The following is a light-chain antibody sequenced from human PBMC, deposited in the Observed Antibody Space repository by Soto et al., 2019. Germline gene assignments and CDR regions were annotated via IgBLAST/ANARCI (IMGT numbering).Light chain of an antibody. J-gene: IGLJ2*01. CDR3: CSYAGDYTLV. CDR2: DVG. Sequence: QSALTQPRSMSGSPGQSVTISCSGTGSGIGSYDYVAWYQQHPDKAPKLIIYDVGERPSGVPDRFSGSRSGSTASLTISGLQADDEADYYCCSYAGDYTLVFGGGTQLTVL. CDR1: GSGIGSYDY. V-gene: IGLV2-11*01.